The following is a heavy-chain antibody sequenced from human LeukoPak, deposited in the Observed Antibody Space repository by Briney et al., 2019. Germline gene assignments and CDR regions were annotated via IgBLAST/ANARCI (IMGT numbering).Heavy chain of an antibody. V-gene: IGHV1-2*02. CDR3: ARVAGSSGWFHYYYYMDV. CDR2: INPKSGGT. Sequence: ASVKVSCKASGYTFSGYYMHWVRQAPGQGLEWMGWINPKSGGTNEAQKFHDRVTMTRDTSIRTAYMEVSRLRSDDTAVYYCARVAGSSGWFHYYYYMDVWGKGTTVTVSS. D-gene: IGHD6-19*01. J-gene: IGHJ6*03. CDR1: GYTFSGYY.